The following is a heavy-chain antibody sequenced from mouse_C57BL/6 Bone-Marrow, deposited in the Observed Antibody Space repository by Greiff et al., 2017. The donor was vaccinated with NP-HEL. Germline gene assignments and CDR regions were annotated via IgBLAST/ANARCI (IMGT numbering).Heavy chain of an antibody. CDR1: GFTFSSYG. D-gene: IGHD1-1*01. CDR2: ISSGGSYT. CDR3: ASYYYYGSSFDY. V-gene: IGHV5-6*01. J-gene: IGHJ2*01. Sequence: EVHLVESGGDLVKPGGSLKLSCAAFGFTFSSYGMSWVRQTPDKRLEWVATISSGGSYTYYPDSVKGRFTISRDNAKNTLYLQMSSLKSEDTAMYYCASYYYYGSSFDYWGQGTTLTVSS.